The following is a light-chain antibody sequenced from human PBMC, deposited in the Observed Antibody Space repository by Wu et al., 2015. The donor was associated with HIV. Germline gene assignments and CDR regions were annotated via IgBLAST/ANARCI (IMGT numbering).Light chain of an antibody. V-gene: IGKV3-15*01. CDR2: GAS. CDR3: QQYNNWPLT. J-gene: IGKJ4*01. Sequence: EIVLTQSPGTLSLSPGDRATLSCRASQTVSSNFAWYQRKPGQAPRLLIYGASTRATGIPARFSGSGSGTEFTLTISSMQSEDSAVYYCQQYNNWPLTFGGGPRWRSN. CDR1: QTVSSN.